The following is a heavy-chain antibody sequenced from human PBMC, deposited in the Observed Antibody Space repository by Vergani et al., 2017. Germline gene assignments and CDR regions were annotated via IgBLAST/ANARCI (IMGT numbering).Heavy chain of an antibody. CDR3: ARSRIYYGAGSPDY. CDR1: GGSMCGYY. D-gene: IGHD3-10*01. Sequence: QVRLQESGPGLVKPSETLSLTCSVSGGSMCGYYWSWIRQPPGKGLEWMGYVSFRGDTLYDPSVKGRMTISLNTSSNQFSLYLTSVTAADTAVYYCARSRIYYGAGSPDYWGQGTLVTVSS. J-gene: IGHJ4*02. CDR2: VSFRGDT. V-gene: IGHV4-59*01.